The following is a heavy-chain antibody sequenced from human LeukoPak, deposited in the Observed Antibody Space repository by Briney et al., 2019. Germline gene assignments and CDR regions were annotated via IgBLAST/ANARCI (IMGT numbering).Heavy chain of an antibody. CDR3: ARALGEYQLLEYYYYYYYMDV. CDR2: ISAYNGNT. CDR1: GYTFTSYG. Sequence: ASVKVSCKASGYTFTSYGISWVRQAPGQGLEWMGWISAYNGNTNYAQKLQGRVTMTTDTSTSTAYMELRSLRSDDTAVYYCARALGEYQLLEYYYYYYYMDVWGKGTTVTVSS. V-gene: IGHV1-18*01. D-gene: IGHD2-2*01. J-gene: IGHJ6*03.